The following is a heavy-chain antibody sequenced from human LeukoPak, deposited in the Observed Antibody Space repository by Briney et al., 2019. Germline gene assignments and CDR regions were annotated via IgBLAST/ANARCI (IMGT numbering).Heavy chain of an antibody. Sequence: GGSLRLSCAASGFTFDDYAMHWVRQAPGKGLEWVSLISWDGDSTYYADSVKGRFTISRDNTKNSLYLQMNSLRTEDTALYYCAKGADTIGWYPPCSHWGQGTLVTVSS. J-gene: IGHJ4*02. CDR1: GFTFDDYA. D-gene: IGHD6-19*01. V-gene: IGHV3-43D*03. CDR3: AKGADTIGWYPPCSH. CDR2: ISWDGDST.